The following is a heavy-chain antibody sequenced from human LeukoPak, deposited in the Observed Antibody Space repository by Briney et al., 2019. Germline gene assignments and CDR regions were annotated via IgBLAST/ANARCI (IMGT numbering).Heavy chain of an antibody. CDR2: IYWNDDK. D-gene: IGHD1-1*01. J-gene: IGHJ4*02. CDR1: GFSLNTSGVG. Sequence: SGPTLVNPTQTLTLTCTFSGFSLNTSGVGVGWIRQPPGKALQWLALIYWNDDKRYSPSLKSRLTITKDTSKNQVVLTLTNMDPVDTATYYCAHNYFDEVLDYWGQGTLVTVSS. V-gene: IGHV2-5*01. CDR3: AHNYFDEVLDY.